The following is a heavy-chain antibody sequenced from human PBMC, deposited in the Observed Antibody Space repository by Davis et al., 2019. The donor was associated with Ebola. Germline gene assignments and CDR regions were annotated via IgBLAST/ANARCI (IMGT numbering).Heavy chain of an antibody. Sequence: PGGSLRLSCAASGFTFSSYAMSWVRQAPGKGLEWVSAISGSGGSTYYADSVKGRFTISRDNSKNTLYLQMNSLRAEDTAVYYCAKEANSWYYDFWSGYFPDYWGQGTLVTVSS. CDR2: ISGSGGST. V-gene: IGHV3-23*01. J-gene: IGHJ4*02. CDR1: GFTFSSYA. CDR3: AKEANSWYYDFWSGYFPDY. D-gene: IGHD3-3*01.